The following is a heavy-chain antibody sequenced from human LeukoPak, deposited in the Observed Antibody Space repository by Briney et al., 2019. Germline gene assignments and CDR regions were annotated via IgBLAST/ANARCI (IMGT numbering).Heavy chain of an antibody. Sequence: GGSLRLSCAASGFTFSSYAMSWVRQAPGKGLEWVSAISGSGGSTYYADSVKGRFTISRDNSKSTLYLQMNSLRAEDTAVYYCANDIVLMVYAPLFDYWGQGTLVTVSS. J-gene: IGHJ4*02. CDR3: ANDIVLMVYAPLFDY. D-gene: IGHD2-8*01. CDR2: ISGSGGST. CDR1: GFTFSSYA. V-gene: IGHV3-23*01.